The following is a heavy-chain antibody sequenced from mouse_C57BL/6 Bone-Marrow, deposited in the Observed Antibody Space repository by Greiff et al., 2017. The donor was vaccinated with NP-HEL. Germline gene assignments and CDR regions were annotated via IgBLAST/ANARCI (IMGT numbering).Heavy chain of an antibody. Sequence: VKLQQPGAELVKPGASVKLSCKASGYTFTSYWMHWVKQRPGQGLEWIGMIHPNSGSTNYNEKFKSKATLTVDKSSSTAYMQLSSLTSEDSAVYYCARVGYRGYYAMDYWGQGTSVTVSS. D-gene: IGHD2-14*01. J-gene: IGHJ4*01. CDR1: GYTFTSYW. CDR3: ARVGYRGYYAMDY. V-gene: IGHV1-64*01. CDR2: IHPNSGST.